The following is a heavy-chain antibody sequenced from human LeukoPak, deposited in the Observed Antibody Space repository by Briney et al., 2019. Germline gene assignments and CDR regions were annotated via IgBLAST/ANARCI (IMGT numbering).Heavy chain of an antibody. D-gene: IGHD2-15*01. CDR3: ASDCSGGSLRY. Sequence: GGSLRLSCAASGFSFSSYSMNWVRQAPGKGLEWISYISSGSSTIFYTDSVKGRFTISRDNAKNSLYLQMNSQRAEDTAVYYCASDCSGGSLRYWGQGTLVTVSS. CDR1: GFSFSSYS. CDR2: ISSGSSTI. V-gene: IGHV3-48*01. J-gene: IGHJ4*02.